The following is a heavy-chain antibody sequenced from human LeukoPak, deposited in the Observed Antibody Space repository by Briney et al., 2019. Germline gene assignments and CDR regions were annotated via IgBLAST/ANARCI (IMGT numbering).Heavy chain of an antibody. CDR3: ARAVTTGMYYFDY. V-gene: IGHV4-59*01. CDR2: IHYSGSP. J-gene: IGHJ4*02. D-gene: IGHD4-17*01. CDR1: GGSISSYY. Sequence: PETLSLICTVSGGSISSYYWSWIRQPPGKGLEWIGCIHYSGSPKYNPSLKSRVTVSEDTSKNQFSLKLISVTAADTAVYYCARAVTTGMYYFDYWGQGTLVTVSS.